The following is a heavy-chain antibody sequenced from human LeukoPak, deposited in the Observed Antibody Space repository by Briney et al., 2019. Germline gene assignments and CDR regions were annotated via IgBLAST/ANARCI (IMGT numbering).Heavy chain of an antibody. V-gene: IGHV3-30*18. CDR3: AKDTSHSSSRYENWFDP. CDR2: ISYDGSNK. J-gene: IGHJ5*02. Sequence: GGSLRLSCAASGFTFRSYGMHWVRQAPGKGLEWVAVISYDGSNKYYADSVKGRFTISRDNSKNTLYLQMNSLRTEDTAVYYCAKDTSHSSSRYENWFDPWGQGTLVTVSS. CDR1: GFTFRSYG. D-gene: IGHD6-13*01.